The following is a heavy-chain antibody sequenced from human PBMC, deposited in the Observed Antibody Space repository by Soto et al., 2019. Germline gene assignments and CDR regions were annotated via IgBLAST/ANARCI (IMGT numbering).Heavy chain of an antibody. Sequence: QTGGSLRLSCAASGFTFSSYAMSWVRQAPGKGLEWVSAISGSGGSTYYADSVKGRFTISRDNSKNTLYLQMNSLRAEDTAVYYCAKDLYGIYYYGMDVWGQGTTVTVSS. CDR3: AKDLYGIYYYGMDV. J-gene: IGHJ6*02. CDR2: ISGSGGST. V-gene: IGHV3-23*01. D-gene: IGHD4-17*01. CDR1: GFTFSSYA.